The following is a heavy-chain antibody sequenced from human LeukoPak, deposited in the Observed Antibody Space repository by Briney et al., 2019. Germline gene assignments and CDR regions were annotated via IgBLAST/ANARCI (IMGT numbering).Heavy chain of an antibody. CDR1: GFTFSSYG. J-gene: IGHJ6*02. CDR3: AKDIVVVPAAIDYYYYYGMDV. Sequence: GGSLRLSCAASGFTFSSYGMRWVRQAPGKGLEWVAVISYDGSNKYYADSVKGRFTISRDNSKNTLYLQMNSLRAEDTAVYYCAKDIVVVPAAIDYYYYYGMDVWGQGTTVTVSS. V-gene: IGHV3-30*18. CDR2: ISYDGSNK. D-gene: IGHD2-2*01.